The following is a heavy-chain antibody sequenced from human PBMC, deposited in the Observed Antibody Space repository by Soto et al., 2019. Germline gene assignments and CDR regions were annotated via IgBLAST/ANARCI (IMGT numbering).Heavy chain of an antibody. Sequence: ASVKVSCKVSGYTLTELSMHWARQAPGKGLEWMGGFDPEDGETIYAQKFQGRVTMTEDTSTDTAYMELSSLRSEDTAVYYCATDLTPAAPYYYGMDVWGQGTTVTVSS. J-gene: IGHJ6*02. D-gene: IGHD6-25*01. CDR1: GYTLTELS. CDR2: FDPEDGET. CDR3: ATDLTPAAPYYYGMDV. V-gene: IGHV1-24*01.